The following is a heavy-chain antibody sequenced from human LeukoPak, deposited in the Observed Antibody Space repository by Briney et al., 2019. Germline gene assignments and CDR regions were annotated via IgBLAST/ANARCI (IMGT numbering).Heavy chain of an antibody. V-gene: IGHV1-18*01. D-gene: IGHD5-18*01. Sequence: ASVKVSCKASGYTFSSYGIGWARQAPRQGLEWMGWITAGNGNTNYAQKVQGRVTMTTDTSTSTAYMELRSLRSDDTAVYFCARDLARGYSYGYNAFDIWGQGTMVTVSS. CDR1: GYTFSSYG. CDR3: ARDLARGYSYGYNAFDI. J-gene: IGHJ3*02. CDR2: ITAGNGNT.